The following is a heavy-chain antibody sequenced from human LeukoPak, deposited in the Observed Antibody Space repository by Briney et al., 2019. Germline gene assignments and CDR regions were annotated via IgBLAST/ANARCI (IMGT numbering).Heavy chain of an antibody. V-gene: IGHV3-23*01. CDR1: GFTFSSYG. D-gene: IGHD6-19*01. CDR2: ISGSGGST. J-gene: IGHJ4*02. Sequence: GGSLRLSCAASGFTFSSYGMSWVRQAPGKGLEWVSAISGSGGSTYYADSVKGRFTISRDNSKNTLYLQMNSLRAEDTAVYYCAARSGWPGHFDYWGQGTLVTVSS. CDR3: AARSGWPGHFDY.